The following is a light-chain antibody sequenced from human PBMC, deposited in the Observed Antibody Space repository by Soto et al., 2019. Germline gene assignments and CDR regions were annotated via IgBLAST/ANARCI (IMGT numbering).Light chain of an antibody. Sequence: EIVLTQAPATLSLSPGERATLSCRATQSVSSYLAWYQGKPGPAPRPLLHDASNWATGIPVRFSGSGCGTDLNLTISILEPEDFAVYSCQQRSNWPPGLTFGGGTKVDIK. J-gene: IGKJ4*01. CDR3: QQRSNWPPGLT. CDR2: DAS. V-gene: IGKV3-11*01. CDR1: QSVSSY.